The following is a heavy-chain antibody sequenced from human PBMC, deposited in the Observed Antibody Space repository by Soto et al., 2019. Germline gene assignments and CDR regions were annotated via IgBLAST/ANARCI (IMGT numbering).Heavy chain of an antibody. CDR1: GFTFSTYW. J-gene: IGHJ4*02. Sequence: GGSLRLSCAASGFTFSTYWMSWVRQAPGKGLEWVANIKQDGSGEYYGDPVKGRFTISRDSAKNSLYLQMNSLRAEDTAVYYCATSSDTGYIFDFWGQGTLVTVSS. D-gene: IGHD3-9*01. CDR2: IKQDGSGE. V-gene: IGHV3-7*01. CDR3: ATSSDTGYIFDF.